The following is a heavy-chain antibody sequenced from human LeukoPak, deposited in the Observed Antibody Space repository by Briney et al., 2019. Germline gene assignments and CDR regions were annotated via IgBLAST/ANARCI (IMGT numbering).Heavy chain of an antibody. CDR2: IYYSGST. Sequence: SETLSLTCTVSGGSISSSSYYWGWIRQPPGKGLEWIGSIYYSGSTYYNPSLKSRVTISVDTSKNQFSLKLSSVTAADTAVYYCARHRFYYGMDVWGQGTTVTVPS. V-gene: IGHV4-39*01. CDR3: ARHRFYYGMDV. CDR1: GGSISSSSYY. J-gene: IGHJ6*02.